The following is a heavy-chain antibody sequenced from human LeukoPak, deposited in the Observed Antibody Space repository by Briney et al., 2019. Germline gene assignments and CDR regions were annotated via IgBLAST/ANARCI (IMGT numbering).Heavy chain of an antibody. CDR2: IYYSGST. D-gene: IGHD3-9*01. V-gene: IGHV4-39*01. Sequence: SETLSLTCTVSGGSISSSSYYWGWIRQPPGKGLEWIGSIYYSGSTYYNPSLKSRVTISVDTSKNQFSLKLSSVTAADTAAYYCAGRPYYDILTGPDGAFDIWGQGTMVTVSS. J-gene: IGHJ3*02. CDR3: AGRPYYDILTGPDGAFDI. CDR1: GGSISSSSYY.